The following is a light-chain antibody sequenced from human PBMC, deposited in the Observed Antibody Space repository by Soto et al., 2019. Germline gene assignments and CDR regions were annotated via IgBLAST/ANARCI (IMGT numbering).Light chain of an antibody. CDR3: QQYYGIPYT. CDR1: QSVLYSPNNKNY. Sequence: DNVMTQSPDSLAVSLGERATINCKSSQSVLYSPNNKNYLAWYQQKPGQPPKLLISWASTRASGVPDRFSGSGSGTDFTLTISSLQAEDVEIYYCQQYYGIPYTFGQGTKLEIK. J-gene: IGKJ2*01. CDR2: WAS. V-gene: IGKV4-1*01.